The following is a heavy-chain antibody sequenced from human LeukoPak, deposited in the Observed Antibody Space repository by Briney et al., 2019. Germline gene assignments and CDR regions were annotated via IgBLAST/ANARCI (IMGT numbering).Heavy chain of an antibody. CDR3: VKPYYFSSGSVT. CDR1: GFTFTTYW. CDR2: IKQDGSEK. J-gene: IGHJ5*02. V-gene: IGHV3-7*01. Sequence: PGGSLRLSCDASGFTFTTYWMNWVRQAPGKGLEWVATIKQDGSEKYYMDSMKGRFIISRDNAKNYLHLHMNSQRAEDTAVYYCVKPYYFSSGSVTWGQGTLVTVSS. D-gene: IGHD3-10*01.